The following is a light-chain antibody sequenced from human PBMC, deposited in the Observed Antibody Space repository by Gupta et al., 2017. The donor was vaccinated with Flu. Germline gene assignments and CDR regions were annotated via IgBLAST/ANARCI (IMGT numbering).Light chain of an antibody. CDR3: QSYDSSLSAYV. Sequence: QSALTQPPSVSGAPGQRVTISCTGSRSNIGAGYDVHWYRQMPGAAPKLLIHGYTNRPPGVPDRLSGSKSGTSASLAITVLQTKDEADYYCQSYDSSLSAYVFGSGTRVTVL. CDR1: RSNIGAGYD. J-gene: IGLJ1*01. V-gene: IGLV1-40*01. CDR2: GYT.